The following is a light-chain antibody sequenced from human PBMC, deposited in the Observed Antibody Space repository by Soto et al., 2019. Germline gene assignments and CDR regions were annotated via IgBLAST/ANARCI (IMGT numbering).Light chain of an antibody. CDR3: QQYGSSRVT. V-gene: IGKV3-20*01. J-gene: IGKJ5*01. CDR1: QSVSSSY. CDR2: GAS. Sequence: EIVLTQSPGTLSLSPGERATLSCRASQSVSSSYLAWYQQKPGQAPRLLIYGASSRATGIPDRFSGSGSGKDFTLTISRLVPEDFAVYYCQQYGSSRVTFGQGTRLEIK.